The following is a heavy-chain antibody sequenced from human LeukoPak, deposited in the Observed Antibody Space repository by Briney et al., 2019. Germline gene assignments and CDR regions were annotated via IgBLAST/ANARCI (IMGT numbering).Heavy chain of an antibody. D-gene: IGHD6-19*01. CDR1: GFTFLTYA. V-gene: IGHV3-23*01. CDR3: AKAGRSGWYPGWPFDI. CDR2: IRDSGAST. Sequence: GGSLRLSCAASGFTFLTYAMSWVRQAPGKGLQWVSVIRDSGASTYYADSVKGRFTISRDNSKNTLYLQMNSLRAEDTAVYYCAKAGRSGWYPGWPFDIWGRGTMVTVSS. J-gene: IGHJ3*02.